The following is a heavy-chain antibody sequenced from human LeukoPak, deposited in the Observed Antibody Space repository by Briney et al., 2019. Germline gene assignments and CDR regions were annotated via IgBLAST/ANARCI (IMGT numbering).Heavy chain of an antibody. CDR2: IYYSGST. J-gene: IGHJ4*02. V-gene: IGHV4-59*08. D-gene: IGHD6-19*01. CDR1: SGSISSYY. Sequence: SETLSLTCTVSSGSISSYYWSWIRQPPGKGLEWIGYIYYSGSTNYNPSLKSRVTMSVDTSKNQFSLKLSSVTAADTAVYYCARMGPGFGWYGVYFDYWGQGTLVTVSS. CDR3: ARMGPGFGWYGVYFDY.